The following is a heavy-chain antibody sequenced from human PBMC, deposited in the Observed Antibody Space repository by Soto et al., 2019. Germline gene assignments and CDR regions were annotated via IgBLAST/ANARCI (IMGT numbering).Heavy chain of an antibody. CDR3: ARATSYYDSTYGMDV. Sequence: EVQLVESEGGLVQSGGSLTLSCAASGFTFSTSDMHWVRQTTAKGLEWVSAIGTAGDPYYPDSVKGRFTISRENAKNSLYLQMNSLRAGDTAVYYCARATSYYDSTYGMDVWGQGTTVTVSS. V-gene: IGHV3-13*05. CDR2: IGTAGDP. CDR1: GFTFSTSD. J-gene: IGHJ6*02. D-gene: IGHD3-22*01.